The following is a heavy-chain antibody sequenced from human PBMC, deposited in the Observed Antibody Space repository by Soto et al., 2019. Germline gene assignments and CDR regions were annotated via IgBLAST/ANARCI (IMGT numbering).Heavy chain of an antibody. CDR1: GFTFANYA. CDR2: ISGSGGSA. D-gene: IGHD4-4*01. V-gene: IGHV3-23*04. J-gene: IGHJ3*02. Sequence: EVQLVESGGVLIQPGGSLTLSCEASGFTFANYAMSWVRQAPGKGLHWVSAISGSGGSASYVDSVKGRFFISRDNSKFTEYFQLNSLRTEDTPVYYFVNDEGVFPSNYPTLEALDIWGQGTTVTASS. CDR3: VNDEGVFPSNYPTLEALDI.